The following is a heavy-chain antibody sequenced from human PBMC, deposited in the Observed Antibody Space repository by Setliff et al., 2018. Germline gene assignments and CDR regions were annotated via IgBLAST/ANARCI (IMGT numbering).Heavy chain of an antibody. D-gene: IGHD3-22*01. CDR1: GLSLSTSGVG. CDR2: IYWDDDK. J-gene: IGHJ3*02. Sequence: SGPTLEPTQTLTLTCTFSGLSLSTSGVGVGWIRQPPGKALEWLALIYWDDDKRYGPSLKSRLTITKDTSKNQVVLTITNMDPVDTATYYCAHSSALEYYYDSSGLSGGVAFDIWGQGTMVTVSS. V-gene: IGHV2-5*05. CDR3: AHSSALEYYYDSSGLSGGVAFDI.